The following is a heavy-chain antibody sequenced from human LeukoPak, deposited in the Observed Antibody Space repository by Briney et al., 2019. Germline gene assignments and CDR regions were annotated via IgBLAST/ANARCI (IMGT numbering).Heavy chain of an antibody. J-gene: IGHJ3*01. D-gene: IGHD3-10*01. V-gene: IGHV3-30-3*01. CDR2: ISYDGTNE. CDR3: AKDLVRYMVRGVGAFDG. Sequence: GSLKLSFATSGFTFRIYAMHLVRQAPSKGLEWVAVISYDGTNEYYADSVRGRFRISRDNSKNTLYVQMNSLRTEDTALYYCAKDLVRYMVRGVGAFDGWGQGTMVTVSS. CDR1: GFTFRIYA.